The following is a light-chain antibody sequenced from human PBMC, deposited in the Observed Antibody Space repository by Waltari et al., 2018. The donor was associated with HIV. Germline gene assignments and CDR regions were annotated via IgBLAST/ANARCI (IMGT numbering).Light chain of an antibody. CDR2: DDS. CDR3: QVWDSSSDDWV. J-gene: IGLJ3*02. V-gene: IGLV3-21*02. Sequence: SYVLAQPPSVSVAPGQTARLTCGGDNIGSKSVPWYQQKPGQAPLLVVYDDSDRPSGIPERFSGSNSGNTATLTISRVEAGDEADYYCQVWDSSSDDWVFGGGTKVTVL. CDR1: NIGSKS.